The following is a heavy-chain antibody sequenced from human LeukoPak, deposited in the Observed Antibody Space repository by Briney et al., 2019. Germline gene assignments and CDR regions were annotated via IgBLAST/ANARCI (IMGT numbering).Heavy chain of an antibody. CDR1: GGSISSGSYY. D-gene: IGHD2-2*01. Sequence: SSETLSLTCTVSGGSISSGSYYWSWIRQPAGKGLEWIGRIYTSGSTNYNPSLKSRVTISVDTSKNQFSLKLSSVTAADTAVYYCATEGLAMNAFDIWGQGTMVTVSS. CDR3: ATEGLAMNAFDI. V-gene: IGHV4-61*02. CDR2: IYTSGST. J-gene: IGHJ3*02.